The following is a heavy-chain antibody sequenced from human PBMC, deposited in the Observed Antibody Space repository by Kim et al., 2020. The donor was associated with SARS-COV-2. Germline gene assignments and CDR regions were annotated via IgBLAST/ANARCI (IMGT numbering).Heavy chain of an antibody. CDR2: IYYSGST. J-gene: IGHJ4*02. Sequence: SETLSLTCTVSGGSISSSSYYWGWIRQPPGKGLEWIGSIYYSGSTYYNPSLKSRVTISVDTSKNQFSLKLSSVTAADTAVYYCARSPRGYYDSSGPPYYFDYWGQGTLVTVSS. CDR3: ARSPRGYYDSSGPPYYFDY. D-gene: IGHD3-22*01. CDR1: GGSISSSSYY. V-gene: IGHV4-39*01.